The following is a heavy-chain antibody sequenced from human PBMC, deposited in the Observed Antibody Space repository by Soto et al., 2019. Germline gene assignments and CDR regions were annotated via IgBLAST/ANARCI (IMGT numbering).Heavy chain of an antibody. CDR3: ARVNSGSYTFDY. CDR2: IYYSGST. D-gene: IGHD1-26*01. CDR1: GGSISSGDYY. V-gene: IGHV4-30-4*01. Sequence: PSETLSLTCTVSGGSISSGDYYWSWIRQPPGKGLEWIGYIYYSGSTYYNPSLKSRVTISVDTSKNQFSLKLSSVTAADTAAYYCARVNSGSYTFDYWGQGTLVTVSS. J-gene: IGHJ4*02.